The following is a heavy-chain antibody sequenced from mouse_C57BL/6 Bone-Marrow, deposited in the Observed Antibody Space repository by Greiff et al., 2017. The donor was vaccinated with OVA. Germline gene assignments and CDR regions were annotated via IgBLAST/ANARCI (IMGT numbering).Heavy chain of an antibody. CDR2: IYPGNSDT. D-gene: IGHD1-1*01. V-gene: IGHV1-5*01. CDR3: TRADYYGSRWYFDV. J-gene: IGHJ1*03. Sequence: VQLQQSGTVLARPGASVKMSCKTSGYTFTSYWMHWVKQRPGQGLEWIGAIYPGNSDTSYNQKFKGKAKLTAVTSASTAYMELSSLTNEDSAVYYCTRADYYGSRWYFDVWGTGTTVTVSS. CDR1: GYTFTSYW.